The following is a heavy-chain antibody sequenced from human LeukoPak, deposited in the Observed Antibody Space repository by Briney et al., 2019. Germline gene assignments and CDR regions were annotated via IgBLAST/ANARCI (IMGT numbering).Heavy chain of an antibody. CDR2: ISGSGGST. Sequence: GRSLRLSCAASGFTFSNYAMHWVRQAPGKGLEWVSAISGSGGSTYYADSVKGRFTISRDNSKNTLYLQMNSLRAEDTAVYYCAKESGYSYGYGDYWGQGTLVTVSS. CDR3: AKESGYSYGYGDY. J-gene: IGHJ4*02. V-gene: IGHV3-23*01. D-gene: IGHD5-18*01. CDR1: GFTFSNYA.